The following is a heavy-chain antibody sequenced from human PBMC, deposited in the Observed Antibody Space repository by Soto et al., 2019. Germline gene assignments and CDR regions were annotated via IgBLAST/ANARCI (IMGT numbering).Heavy chain of an antibody. CDR1: GGTFSSYA. V-gene: IGHV1-69*13. CDR3: ARYYSQWLVPYAFDI. D-gene: IGHD6-19*01. Sequence: SVKVSCKASGGTFSSYAISCVRQAPGQGLEWMGGIIPIFGTANYAQKFQGRVTITADESTSTAYMELSSLRSEDTAVYYCARYYSQWLVPYAFDIRGQGTMVTVSS. CDR2: IIPIFGTA. J-gene: IGHJ3*02.